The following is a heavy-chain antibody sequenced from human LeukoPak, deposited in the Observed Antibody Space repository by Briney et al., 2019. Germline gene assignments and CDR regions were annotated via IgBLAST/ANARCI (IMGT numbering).Heavy chain of an antibody. Sequence: GASVKVSCKASGYTFTNYAMHWVRQAPGQRLEWMGWINADNGNTRYSQKFQGRVTITRDTSASTAYMELSSLRSEDTAVYYCARIIGYYSDYWGQGALVTVSS. CDR3: ARIIGYYSDY. J-gene: IGHJ4*02. D-gene: IGHD2/OR15-2a*01. CDR2: INADNGNT. CDR1: GYTFTNYA. V-gene: IGHV1-3*01.